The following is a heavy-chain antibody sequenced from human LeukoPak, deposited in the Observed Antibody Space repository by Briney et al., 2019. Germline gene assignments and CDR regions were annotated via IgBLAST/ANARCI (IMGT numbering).Heavy chain of an antibody. CDR1: GYTFSGYY. J-gene: IGHJ5*02. V-gene: IGHV1-69*13. Sequence: GASVKVSCKASGYTFSGYYMHWVRQAPGQGLEWMGGIIPIFGKANYAQKFQGRVTITADESTSTAYMELSSLRSEDTAVYYCARVAGGRYCSSTSCYMRGWFDPWGQGTLVTVSS. CDR2: IIPIFGKA. CDR3: ARVAGGRYCSSTSCYMRGWFDP. D-gene: IGHD2-2*02.